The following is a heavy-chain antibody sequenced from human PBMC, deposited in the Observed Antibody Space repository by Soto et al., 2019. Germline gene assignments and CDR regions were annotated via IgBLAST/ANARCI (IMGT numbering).Heavy chain of an antibody. D-gene: IGHD6-13*01. CDR1: GGSISSSSYH. CDR3: AREKKQLLLGHFDY. Sequence: SEILSLTCTVSGGSISSSSYHWGWIRQPPGKGLEWIGSIYYSGSTYYNPSLKSRVTISVDTSTNQFSLKLSSVTAADTAVYFCAREKKQLLLGHFDYWGQGTLVNVSS. CDR2: IYYSGST. J-gene: IGHJ4*02. V-gene: IGHV4-39*02.